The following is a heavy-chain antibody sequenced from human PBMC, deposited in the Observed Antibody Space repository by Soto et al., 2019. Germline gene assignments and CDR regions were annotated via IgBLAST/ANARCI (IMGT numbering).Heavy chain of an antibody. CDR2: IIPIFGTA. CDR1: GGTFSSYA. Sequence: VQLVQSGAEVKKPGSSVKVSCKASGGTFSSYAITWVRQAPGQGLEWMGGIIPIFGTANYAQKFQGRVTITADESTSTAYMELSSLRSEDTAVYYCARSPDRITLDWYFDLWGRGTLVTVSS. V-gene: IGHV1-69*01. CDR3: ARSPDRITLDWYFDL. D-gene: IGHD3-10*01. J-gene: IGHJ2*01.